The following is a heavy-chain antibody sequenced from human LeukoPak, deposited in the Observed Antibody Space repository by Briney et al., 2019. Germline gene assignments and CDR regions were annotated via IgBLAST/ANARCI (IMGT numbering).Heavy chain of an antibody. D-gene: IGHD6-6*01. CDR2: INHSGST. Sequence: SETLSLTCVVYGGSFSGYYWSWIRQPPGKGLEWIGEINHSGSTNYNPSLKSRVTISVDTSKNQFSLKLSSVTAADTAAYYCAGRYSSSTDYWGQGTLVTVSS. CDR1: GGSFSGYY. V-gene: IGHV4-34*01. J-gene: IGHJ4*02. CDR3: AGRYSSSTDY.